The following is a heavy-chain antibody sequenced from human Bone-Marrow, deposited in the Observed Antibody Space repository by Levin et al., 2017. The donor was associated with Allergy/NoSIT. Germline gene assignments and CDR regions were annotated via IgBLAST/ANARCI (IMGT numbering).Heavy chain of an antibody. J-gene: IGHJ5*02. V-gene: IGHV4-39*01. CDR2: IYYSGST. D-gene: IGHD4-23*01. Sequence: RSSETLSLTCTVSGGSISSNSYYWGWIRQPPGKGLEWIGSIYYSGSTYYNPSLKSRVTISVDTSKNQFSLKLSSVTAADTAVYYWGYSGSSLNWFDPWGQGTLVTVSS. CDR1: GGSISSNSYY. CDR3: GYSGSSLNWFDP.